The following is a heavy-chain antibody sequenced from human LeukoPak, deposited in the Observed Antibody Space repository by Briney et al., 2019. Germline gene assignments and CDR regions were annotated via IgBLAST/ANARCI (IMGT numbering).Heavy chain of an antibody. Sequence: SQTLSLTCPLSGDSLSSNSVTWHWIRQSPSRGLEWLGRTYYRSTLYNDYAVSVRGRITVNPDTSKNQFSLHLNSVTPEDTAVYYCARRLTQYDCFDPWGQGILVTVSS. V-gene: IGHV6-1*01. J-gene: IGHJ5*02. CDR1: GDSLSSNSVT. CDR2: TYYRSTLYN. CDR3: ARRLTQYDCFDP. D-gene: IGHD2-2*01.